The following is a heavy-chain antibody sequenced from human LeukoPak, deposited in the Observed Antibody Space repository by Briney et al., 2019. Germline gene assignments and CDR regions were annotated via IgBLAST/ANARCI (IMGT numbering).Heavy chain of an antibody. CDR2: SHHSGST. CDR3: ARLNVQWLDFDY. Sequence: PSETLSLTCTVSGYSISSVYYWGWIRRPPGKGLQWIGSSHHSGSTYYNPSLKSRVTISVDTSKNQVSLRLSSVTAADTAVYYCARLNVQWLDFDYWGQGTLVTVSS. D-gene: IGHD6-19*01. CDR1: GYSISSVYY. V-gene: IGHV4-38-2*02. J-gene: IGHJ4*02.